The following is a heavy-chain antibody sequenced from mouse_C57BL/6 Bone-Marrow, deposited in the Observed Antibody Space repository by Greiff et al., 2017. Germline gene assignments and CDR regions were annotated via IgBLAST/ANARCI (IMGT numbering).Heavy chain of an antibody. CDR2: ISSGSSTI. Sequence: EVNVVESGGGLVKPGGSLKLSCAASGFTFSDYGMHWVRQAPEKGLEWVAYISSGSSTIYYADTVKGRFTISRDNAKNTLFLQMTSLRSEDTAMYYCARMITTVVRYFDVWGTGTTVTVSS. J-gene: IGHJ1*03. V-gene: IGHV5-17*01. CDR3: ARMITTVVRYFDV. CDR1: GFTFSDYG. D-gene: IGHD1-1*01.